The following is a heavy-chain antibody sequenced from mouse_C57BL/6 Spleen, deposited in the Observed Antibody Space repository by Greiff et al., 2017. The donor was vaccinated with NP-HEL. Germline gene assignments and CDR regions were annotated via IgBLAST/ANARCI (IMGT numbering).Heavy chain of an antibody. CDR1: GYTFTSYW. V-gene: IGHV1-50*01. Sequence: VKLQQPGAELVKPGASVKLSCKASGYTFTSYWMQWVKQRPGQGLEWIGEIDPSDSYTNYNQKFKGKATLTVDTSSSTAYMQLSSLTSEDSAVYYCGGYGSSKGYFDVWGTGTTVTVSS. CDR2: IDPSDSYT. D-gene: IGHD1-1*01. CDR3: GGYGSSKGYFDV. J-gene: IGHJ1*03.